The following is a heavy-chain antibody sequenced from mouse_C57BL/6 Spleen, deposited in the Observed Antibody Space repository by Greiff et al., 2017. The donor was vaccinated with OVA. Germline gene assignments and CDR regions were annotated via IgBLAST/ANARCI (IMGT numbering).Heavy chain of an antibody. V-gene: IGHV1-82*01. Sequence: VKLLESGPELVKPGASVKISCKASGYAFSSSWMNWVKQRPGKGLEWIGRIYPGDGANNYNGKFKGKATLTAEKASSTAYMQLSSLTSEDSAVYFCASSWAYWGQGTLVTVSA. J-gene: IGHJ3*01. CDR3: ASSWAY. CDR1: GYAFSSSW. CDR2: IYPGDGAN.